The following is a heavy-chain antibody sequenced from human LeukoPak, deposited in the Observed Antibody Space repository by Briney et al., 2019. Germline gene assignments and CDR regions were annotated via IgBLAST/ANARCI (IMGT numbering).Heavy chain of an antibody. CDR1: GGTFSSYA. CDR3: ARDGPPGGGFIGDY. CDR2: IIPIFGTA. D-gene: IGHD3-16*01. J-gene: IGHJ4*02. Sequence: SVKVSCKASGGTFSSYAISWVRQAPGQGLEWMGGIIPIFGTANYAQKFQGRVTITTDESTSTAYMEPSSLRSEDTAVYYCARDGPPGGGFIGDYWGQGTLVTVSS. V-gene: IGHV1-69*05.